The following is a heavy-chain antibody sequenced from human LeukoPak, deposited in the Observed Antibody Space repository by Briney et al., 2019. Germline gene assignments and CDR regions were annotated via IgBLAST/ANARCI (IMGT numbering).Heavy chain of an antibody. D-gene: IGHD2-2*01. Sequence: ASVKVSCTASGYTFTDYYVHWVRQAPGQGLEWMGWINPNSGGTEYAQKFQGRVTMTRATSISTAYMDLSRLGSDDTAMYYWASDHSTSNSCYEDFYYVMDVSGQGTTVTVSS. J-gene: IGHJ6*02. CDR3: ASDHSTSNSCYEDFYYVMDV. CDR1: GYTFTDYY. V-gene: IGHV1-2*02. CDR2: INPNSGGT.